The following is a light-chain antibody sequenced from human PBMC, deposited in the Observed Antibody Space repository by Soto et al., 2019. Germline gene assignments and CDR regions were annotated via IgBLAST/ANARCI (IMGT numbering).Light chain of an antibody. CDR2: GAS. V-gene: IGKV3-15*01. Sequence: EIVMTQFPATLSVSPGERATLSCRASHNILNSLAWYQQKPGQAPRLLISGASTRATGIPARFSGSGSGTEFTLTISSLQSEDFAVYYCQQYYDWPLAFGPGTKVDVK. CDR3: QQYYDWPLA. J-gene: IGKJ3*01. CDR1: HNILNS.